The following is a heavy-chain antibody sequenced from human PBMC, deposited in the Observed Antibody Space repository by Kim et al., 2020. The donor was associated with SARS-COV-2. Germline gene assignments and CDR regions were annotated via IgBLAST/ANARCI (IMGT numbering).Heavy chain of an antibody. CDR2: ISWNSGSI. V-gene: IGHV3-9*01. CDR3: AKTYGSGSDYYYYGMDV. J-gene: IGHJ6*01. CDR1: GFTFDDYA. D-gene: IGHD3-10*01. Sequence: GGSLRLSCAASGFTFDDYAMHWVRQAPGKGLEWVSGISWNSGSIGYADSVKGRFTISRDNAKNSLYLQMNSLRAEDTALYYCAKTYGSGSDYYYYGMDV.